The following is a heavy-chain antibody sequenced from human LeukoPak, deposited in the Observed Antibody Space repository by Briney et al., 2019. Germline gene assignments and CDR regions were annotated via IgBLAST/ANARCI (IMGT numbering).Heavy chain of an antibody. CDR2: ILPIFDMA. CDR1: GGTFSSYA. Sequence: GASVTVSCKASGGTFSSYAMSWVRQAPGQGLEWMGRILPIFDMANYAQKLQGRVTITADTSKRTAYMELSSLRADDTAVYYCATDGGWLQTQNHYYYHGMDVWGQGTPVTVSS. J-gene: IGHJ6*02. V-gene: IGHV1-69*04. D-gene: IGHD5-24*01. CDR3: ATDGGWLQTQNHYYYHGMDV.